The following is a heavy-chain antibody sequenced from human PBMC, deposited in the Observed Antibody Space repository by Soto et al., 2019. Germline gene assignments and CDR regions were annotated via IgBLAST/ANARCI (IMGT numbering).Heavy chain of an antibody. CDR3: AKGGTSSLPFDY. Sequence: QVQLQESGPGLVKPSETLSLTCTVSGGSVSPYYWSWIRQSPGKGLEWIGNIRYSGSTDYNPSLKSRATISIDTSTNQFSLKLTSVTAADTAVYYCAKGGTSSLPFDYWGQGTLVTVSS. CDR2: IRYSGST. J-gene: IGHJ4*02. V-gene: IGHV4-59*02. CDR1: GGSVSPYY. D-gene: IGHD2-2*01.